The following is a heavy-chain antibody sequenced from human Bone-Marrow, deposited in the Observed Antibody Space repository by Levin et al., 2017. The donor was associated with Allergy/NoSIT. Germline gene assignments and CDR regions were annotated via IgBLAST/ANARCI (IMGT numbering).Heavy chain of an antibody. J-gene: IGHJ4*02. CDR2: IYPGDSDT. CDR3: ARQSDELPPYDGEWVEEHYFDY. V-gene: IGHV5-51*01. Sequence: GWVRQLPGKGLEWMGNIYPGDSDTRSSPSFQGQVTISFDKSINTAYLQWGSLRASDTAMYYCARQSDELPPYDGEWVEEHYFDYWGQGTLVTVSS. D-gene: IGHD3-10*01.